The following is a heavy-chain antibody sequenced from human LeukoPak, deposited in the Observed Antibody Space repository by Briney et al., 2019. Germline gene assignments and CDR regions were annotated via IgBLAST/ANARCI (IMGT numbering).Heavy chain of an antibody. CDR1: GFTFSTYG. J-gene: IGHJ6*03. V-gene: IGHV3-30*02. D-gene: IGHD4-11*01. CDR2: IYNDGYNK. Sequence: PGGSLRLSCAADGFTFSTYGIHWVRQAPGKGLEWVAFIYNDGYNKYYADSVKGRFTISRDNSKNTVYLQMNSLSADDTAIFYCAKRGDYSNNFYIDVWGKGTTVTVFS. CDR3: AKRGDYSNNFYIDV.